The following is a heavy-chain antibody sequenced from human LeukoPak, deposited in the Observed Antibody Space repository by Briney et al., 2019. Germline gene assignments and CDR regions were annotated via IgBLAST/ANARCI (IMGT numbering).Heavy chain of an antibody. CDR3: ARRIGYCSGGSCESGGYYFDY. D-gene: IGHD2-15*01. CDR1: GYSFTSYW. V-gene: IGHV5-51*01. J-gene: IGHJ4*02. Sequence: GESLKISCKGSGYSFTSYWIGWVRQMPGKGLEWVGIIYPGDSDTRYSPSFQGQVTISADKSISTAYLQWSSLKASDTAMYYCARRIGYCSGGSCESGGYYFDYWGQGTLVTVSS. CDR2: IYPGDSDT.